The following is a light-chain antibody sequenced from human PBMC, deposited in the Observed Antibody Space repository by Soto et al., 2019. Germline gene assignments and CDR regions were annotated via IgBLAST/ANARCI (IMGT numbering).Light chain of an antibody. J-gene: IGKJ1*01. Sequence: DIQMTQSPSTLSASVGDRVTITCRASQSISSWLAWYQQKPGKAPKLLIYDASSSESGVPSRFSGSGSATEFTLTISSLQPDDFATYYCQQYNNYWTFGQGTKVDIK. V-gene: IGKV1-5*01. CDR1: QSISSW. CDR3: QQYNNYWT. CDR2: DAS.